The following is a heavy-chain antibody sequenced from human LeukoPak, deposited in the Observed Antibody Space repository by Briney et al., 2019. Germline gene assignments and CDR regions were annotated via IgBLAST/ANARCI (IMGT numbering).Heavy chain of an antibody. CDR3: AKTRDTVLNEY. V-gene: IGHV1-18*01. CDR1: GYIFTNYG. J-gene: IGHJ4*02. Sequence: ASVKVSCKASGYIFTNYGISWVRQAPGHGLEWMGWISPYNGHTNFAPNLQDRLTMTTDTSTSTAYMELRSLRSDDTAVYYCAKTRDTVLNEYWGQGTLVTVSS. CDR2: ISPYNGHT.